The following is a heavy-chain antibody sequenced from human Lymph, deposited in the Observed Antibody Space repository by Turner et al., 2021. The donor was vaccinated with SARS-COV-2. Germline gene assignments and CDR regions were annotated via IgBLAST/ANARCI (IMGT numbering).Heavy chain of an antibody. D-gene: IGHD2-15*01. CDR2: ISGDGGGT. V-gene: IGHV3-43*02. J-gene: IGHJ4*02. Sequence: ESGGGVVQPGGSLRLSCSASGFSFVDYAMPWVRQAPGKGLAWVSIISGDGGGTYYADSVKGRFTISRDNSKNSLSLQMNSLRAEDTALYYCSKDPGYCSGGSCYSRTYFDFWGQGTLVTVSA. CDR1: GFSFVDYA. CDR3: SKDPGYCSGGSCYSRTYFDF.